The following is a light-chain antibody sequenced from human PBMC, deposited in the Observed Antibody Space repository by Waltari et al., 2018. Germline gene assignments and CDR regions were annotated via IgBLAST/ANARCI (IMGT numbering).Light chain of an antibody. J-gene: IGLJ2*01. CDR3: TSFTSSSTIV. Sequence: QSALTRPASVSGSPGQSITISCTGPSSDVGGYTYVSWYQQHPGKAPKLMISDVNNPPSGVSNRFSGSKSDNTASLTISGLQAEDEAHYYCTSFTSSSTIVFGGGTKLTVL. CDR2: DVN. V-gene: IGLV2-14*03. CDR1: SSDVGGYTY.